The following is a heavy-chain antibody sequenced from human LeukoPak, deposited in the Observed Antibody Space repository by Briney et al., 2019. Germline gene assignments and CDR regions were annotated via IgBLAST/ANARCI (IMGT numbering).Heavy chain of an antibody. Sequence: GGSLTLSCAASGFTFSSYAMSWVRQAPGKGLEWVSAISGSGGSTYYADSVKGRFTISRDNSKNTLYLQMNSLRAEDTAVYYCAKGREWELLGNWGKGNLVTVSS. D-gene: IGHD1-26*01. J-gene: IGHJ4*02. CDR3: AKGREWELLGN. V-gene: IGHV3-23*01. CDR2: ISGSGGST. CDR1: GFTFSSYA.